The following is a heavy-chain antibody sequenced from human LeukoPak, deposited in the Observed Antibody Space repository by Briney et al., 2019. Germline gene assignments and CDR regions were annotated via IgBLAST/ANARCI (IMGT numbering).Heavy chain of an antibody. CDR1: GGSISSGGYY. CDR2: IYYSGST. J-gene: IGHJ4*02. V-gene: IGHV4-31*03. Sequence: SETLSLTCTVSGGSISSGGYYWSWLRQHPGKGLEWIGYIYYSGSTYYNPSLKSRVTISVDTSKNQFSLKLSSVTAADTAVYYCARFYGSGSYYLKNYYFDYWGQGTLVTVSS. CDR3: ARFYGSGSYYLKNYYFDY. D-gene: IGHD3-10*01.